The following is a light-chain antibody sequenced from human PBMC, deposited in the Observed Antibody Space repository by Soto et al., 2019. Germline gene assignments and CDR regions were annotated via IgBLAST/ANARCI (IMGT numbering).Light chain of an antibody. J-gene: IGLJ1*01. CDR2: EVN. Sequence: QSALTQPPSASGSPGQSVTISCTGTSSDVGGYNYVSWYQQHPGKVPKLMDYEVNKRPSGVPDRFSGSKSGNTASLTVSGLQAEDEADYYCTSYAGGNNVFGTGTKRTVL. V-gene: IGLV2-8*01. CDR1: SSDVGGYNY. CDR3: TSYAGGNNV.